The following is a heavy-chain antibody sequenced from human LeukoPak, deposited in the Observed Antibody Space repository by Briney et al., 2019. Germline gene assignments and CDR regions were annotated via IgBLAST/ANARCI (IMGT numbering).Heavy chain of an antibody. CDR3: AKTLTTVTTRLRVTFDY. Sequence: PGGSLRLSCAASGFTFSSYAMHWVRQAPGKGLEWVAVISYDGSNKYYADSVKGRFTISRDNSKNTLYLQMNSLRAEDTAVYYCAKTLTTVTTRLRVTFDYWGQGTLVTVSS. CDR2: ISYDGSNK. CDR1: GFTFSSYA. J-gene: IGHJ4*02. D-gene: IGHD4-17*01. V-gene: IGHV3-30-3*02.